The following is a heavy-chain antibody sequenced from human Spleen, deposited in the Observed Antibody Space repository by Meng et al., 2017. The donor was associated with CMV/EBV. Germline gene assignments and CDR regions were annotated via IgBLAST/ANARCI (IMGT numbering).Heavy chain of an antibody. CDR3: ARDRYGSSSYWYFDL. CDR2: IYYSGST. D-gene: IGHD6-19*01. J-gene: IGHJ2*01. V-gene: IGHV4-59*01. Sequence: GSLRLSCTVSGGSISSYYWSWIRQPPGKGLEWIGYIYYSGSTNYNPSLKSRVTISVDTSKNQFSLKLSSVTAADTAVYYCARDRYGSSSYWYFDLWGRGTLVTVSS. CDR1: GGSISSYY.